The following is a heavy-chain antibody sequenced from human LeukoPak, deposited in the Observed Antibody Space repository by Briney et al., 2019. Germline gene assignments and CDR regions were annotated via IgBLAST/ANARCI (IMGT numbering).Heavy chain of an antibody. J-gene: IGHJ2*01. D-gene: IGHD3-10*01. Sequence: GGSLRLSCAASGFTFSSYSMNWVRQAPGKGLEWVSSISSGGGFIYYADSLKGRFTISRDNAKNSLYLQMNSLRAEDTAVFYCARVGAKGGWYFDLWGRGTLVTVSS. V-gene: IGHV3-21*01. CDR2: ISSGGGFI. CDR3: ARVGAKGGWYFDL. CDR1: GFTFSSYS.